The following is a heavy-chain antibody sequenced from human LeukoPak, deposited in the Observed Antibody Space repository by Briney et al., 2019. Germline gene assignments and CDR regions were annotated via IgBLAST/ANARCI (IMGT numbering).Heavy chain of an antibody. D-gene: IGHD3-10*01. CDR1: GYSFTGYF. CDR3: ATGEGGELLV. Sequence: ASVKVSCKASGYSFTGYFIHWVRQAPGQGLEWMGGFDPEDGETIYAQKFQGRVTMTEDTSTDTAYMELSSLRSEDTAVYYCATGEGGELLVWGQGTLVTVSS. V-gene: IGHV1-24*01. CDR2: FDPEDGET. J-gene: IGHJ4*02.